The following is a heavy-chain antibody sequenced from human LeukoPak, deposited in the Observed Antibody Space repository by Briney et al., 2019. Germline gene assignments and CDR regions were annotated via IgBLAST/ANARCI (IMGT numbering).Heavy chain of an antibody. V-gene: IGHV3-66*01. CDR1: GFTVSSNY. CDR3: ARVRRSGSYYFDY. CDR2: IYSGGST. J-gene: IGHJ4*02. Sequence: GGSLRLSCAASGFTVSSNYMSWVRQAPGKGLEWVSVIYSGGSTYYADSVKGRFTISRDNSKNTLYLQMNSLKGEDTAVYYCARVRRSGSYYFDYWGQGTLVTVSS. D-gene: IGHD1-26*01.